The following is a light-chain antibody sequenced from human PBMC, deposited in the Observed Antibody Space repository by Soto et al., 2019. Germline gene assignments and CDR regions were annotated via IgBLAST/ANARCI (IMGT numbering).Light chain of an antibody. Sequence: QSVLTQPPSASGTPGQRVTISCSGSNSNVETNYVYWYQQVAGTAPKLLIYSNDQRPSGVPDRFSASKSGTSASLEISGLRSEDEADYYCSANDDSLGGPVFGGGTKLTVL. V-gene: IGLV1-47*02. CDR3: SANDDSLGGPV. CDR2: SND. CDR1: NSNVETNY. J-gene: IGLJ2*01.